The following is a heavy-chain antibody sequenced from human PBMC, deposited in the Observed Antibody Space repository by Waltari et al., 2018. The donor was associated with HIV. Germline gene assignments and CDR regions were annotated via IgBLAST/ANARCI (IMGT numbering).Heavy chain of an antibody. D-gene: IGHD3-22*01. CDR1: GFTVSSNY. CDR3: ASSPSSGTRNDY. Sequence: EVQLVETGGGLIQPGGSLRLSCAASGFTVSSNYMSWVRQAPGKGLELVSVIDSGGSTYYADSVKGRFTISRDNSKNTLYLQMNSLRAEDTAVYYCASSPSSGTRNDYWGQGTLVTVSS. V-gene: IGHV3-53*02. CDR2: IDSGGST. J-gene: IGHJ4*02.